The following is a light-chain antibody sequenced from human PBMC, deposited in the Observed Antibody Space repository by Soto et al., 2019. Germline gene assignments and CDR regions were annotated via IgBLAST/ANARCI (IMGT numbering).Light chain of an antibody. J-gene: IGLJ1*01. V-gene: IGLV1-44*01. CDR3: AAWDDSLNVPYV. CDR1: SSNIGSNT. CDR2: SNN. Sequence: QAVVTQPPSASGTPGQRVTISCSGSSSNIGSNTVNWYQQLPGTASKLLIYSNNQRPSGVPDRFSGFKSGTSASLAISGLQSEDEADYYCAAWDDSLNVPYVFGTGTKVTVL.